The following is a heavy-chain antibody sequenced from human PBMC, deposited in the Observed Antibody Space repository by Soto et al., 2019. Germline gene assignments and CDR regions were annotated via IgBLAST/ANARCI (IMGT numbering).Heavy chain of an antibody. Sequence: QVQLVQSGAEVKKPGSSVKVSCKASGGTFSSYTISWVRQAPGQGLEWMGRIIPILGIANYAQKFQGRVTIAADKSTSTAYMELSSLRSEDTAVYYCARLREVDAFDIWGQGTMVTVSS. J-gene: IGHJ3*02. CDR2: IIPILGIA. V-gene: IGHV1-69*02. CDR3: ARLREVDAFDI. CDR1: GGTFSSYT. D-gene: IGHD1-26*01.